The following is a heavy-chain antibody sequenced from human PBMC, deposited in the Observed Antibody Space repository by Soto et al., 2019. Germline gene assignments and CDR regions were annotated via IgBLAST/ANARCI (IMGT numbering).Heavy chain of an antibody. Sequence: EVQLVESGGGLVQPGGSLRLSCAPSGSTFSYHWVHWVRQAPGKGLEWVSRTTVDGSSISYADSVKGRFTISRDIAKNTFYLQMSSLRAEDTAVYYGTTLSSAVGYYAFDIWGQGTMITVSS. CDR3: TTLSSAVGYYAFDI. V-gene: IGHV3-74*01. CDR1: GSTFSYHW. CDR2: TTVDGSSI. D-gene: IGHD3-22*01. J-gene: IGHJ3*02.